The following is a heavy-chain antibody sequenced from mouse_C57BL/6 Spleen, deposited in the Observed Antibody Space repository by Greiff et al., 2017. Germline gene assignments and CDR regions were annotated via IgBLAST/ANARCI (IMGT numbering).Heavy chain of an antibody. CDR1: GFNIKDYY. CDR2: IDPEDGDT. J-gene: IGHJ3*01. D-gene: IGHD1-1*01. Sequence: VQLQQSGAELVRPGASVKLSCTASGFNIKDYYMHWVKQRPEQGLEWIGRIDPEDGDTEYAPKFQGKATMTADTSSNTAYLQLSSLTSEDTAVYYCTSYGSNYPWFAYWGQGTLVTVSA. V-gene: IGHV14-1*01. CDR3: TSYGSNYPWFAY.